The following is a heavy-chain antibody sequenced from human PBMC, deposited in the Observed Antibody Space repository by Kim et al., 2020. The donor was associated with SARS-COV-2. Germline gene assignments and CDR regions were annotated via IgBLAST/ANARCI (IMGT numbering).Heavy chain of an antibody. CDR1: GFTFSSYW. CDR3: ARDSGRSYPFDY. CDR2: INSDGSST. J-gene: IGHJ4*02. Sequence: GGSLRLSCAASGFTFSSYWMHWVRQAPGKGLVWVSRINSDGSSTSYADSVKGRFTIPRDNAKNTLYLQMNSLRAEDTAVYYCARDSGRSYPFDYWGQGTLVTVSS. V-gene: IGHV3-74*01. D-gene: IGHD1-26*01.